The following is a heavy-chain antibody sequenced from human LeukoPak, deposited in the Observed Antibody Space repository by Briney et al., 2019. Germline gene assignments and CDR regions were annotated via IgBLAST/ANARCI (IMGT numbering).Heavy chain of an antibody. Sequence: SLTLSCPASAFTFSDHYMDWVRQAPGQGLEWVGRIRDKGNRYTSESAESAKGRFTISRDDEKKSLYPQMNSMKPEDSDMYYCARVCNTIACYGGNFDYWGQGTLVTVSS. CDR3: ARVCNTIACYGGNFDY. V-gene: IGHV3-72*01. D-gene: IGHD2-2*01. J-gene: IGHJ4*02. CDR2: IRDKGNRYTS. CDR1: AFTFSDHY.